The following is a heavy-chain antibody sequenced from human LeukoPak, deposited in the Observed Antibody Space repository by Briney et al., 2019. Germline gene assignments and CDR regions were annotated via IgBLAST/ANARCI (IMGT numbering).Heavy chain of an antibody. J-gene: IGHJ3*02. CDR3: ARGYCTSTSCYGVAAFDI. D-gene: IGHD2-2*01. CDR1: GFTSDDYG. CDR2: INWNGGST. V-gene: IGHV3-20*04. Sequence: PGGSLRLPCAASGFTSDDYGMSWVRQAPGKGLEWVSGINWNGGSTGYADSVKGRFTISRNNAKNSLYLQMNSLRAEDTALYYCARGYCTSTSCYGVAAFDIWGQGTMVTVSS.